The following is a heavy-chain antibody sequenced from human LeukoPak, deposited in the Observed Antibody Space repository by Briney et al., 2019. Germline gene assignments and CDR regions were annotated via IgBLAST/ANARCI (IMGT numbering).Heavy chain of an antibody. CDR1: GFTFDDYD. Sequence: GGSLRLSCAASGFTFDDYDMNWVRQAPGKGLEWVSSISSSSSYIYYADSVKGRFTISRDNAKNSLYLQMNSLRAEDAAVYYCARPSGSYHNWFDPWGQGTLVTVSS. CDR3: ARPSGSYHNWFDP. J-gene: IGHJ5*02. V-gene: IGHV3-21*01. D-gene: IGHD1-26*01. CDR2: ISSSSSYI.